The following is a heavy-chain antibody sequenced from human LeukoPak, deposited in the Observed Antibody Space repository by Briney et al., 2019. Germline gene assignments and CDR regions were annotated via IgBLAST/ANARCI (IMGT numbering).Heavy chain of an antibody. CDR1: GFIFDDHG. V-gene: IGHV3-9*01. CDR2: ISWSSGII. J-gene: IGHJ4*02. D-gene: IGHD4-17*01. CDR3: AKVGRPGLTTPKVHYFDY. Sequence: PGGSLRLSCAASGFIFDDHGMHWVRQAPGKGLEWVSGISWSSGIIGYADSVKGRFTISRDNAKNSMYLQMNSLRAEDTALYYCAKVGRPGLTTPKVHYFDYWGQGTLVTVSS.